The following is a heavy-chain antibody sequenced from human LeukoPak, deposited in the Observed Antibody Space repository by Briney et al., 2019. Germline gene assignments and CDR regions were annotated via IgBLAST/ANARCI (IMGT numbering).Heavy chain of an antibody. D-gene: IGHD3-10*01. Sequence: SETLSLTCAVSGGSISSSGYSWSWIRQPPGKGLEWIGNVYQSGSTYSNPSLKSRVTISADRSKNQFSLKLSSLTAADTAVYYCASGYFGEFADAFDIWGQGQWSPSLQ. J-gene: IGHJ3*02. CDR3: ASGYFGEFADAFDI. CDR1: GGSISSSGYS. V-gene: IGHV4-30-2*01. CDR2: VYQSGST.